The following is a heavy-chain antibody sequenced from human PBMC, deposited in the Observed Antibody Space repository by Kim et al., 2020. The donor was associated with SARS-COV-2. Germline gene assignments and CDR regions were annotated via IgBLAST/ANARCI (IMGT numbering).Heavy chain of an antibody. CDR3: ARVAGYSSGWYEDGGGLGFDP. Sequence: SQTLSLTCAISGDSVSSNSAAWNWIRQSPSRGLEWLGRTYYRSKWYNDYAVSVKSRITINPDTSKNQFSLQLNSVTPEDTAVYYCARVAGYSSGWYEDGGGLGFDPWGQGTLVTVSS. V-gene: IGHV6-1*01. D-gene: IGHD6-19*01. J-gene: IGHJ5*02. CDR1: GDSVSSNSAA. CDR2: TYYRSKWYN.